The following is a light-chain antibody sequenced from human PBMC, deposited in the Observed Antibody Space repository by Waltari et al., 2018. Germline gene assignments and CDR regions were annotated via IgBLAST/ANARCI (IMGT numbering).Light chain of an antibody. J-gene: IGLJ1*01. CDR3: CSYAGSYPYV. V-gene: IGLV2-11*01. Sequence: QSALTQPRSVSGSPGQSVTISCTGTSRDGGGYNYVPWYQQHPGKAPKLMIYDVSKRPSGVPDRFSGSKSGNTASLTISGLQAEDEADYYCCSYAGSYPYVFGTGTKVTVL. CDR1: SRDGGGYNY. CDR2: DVS.